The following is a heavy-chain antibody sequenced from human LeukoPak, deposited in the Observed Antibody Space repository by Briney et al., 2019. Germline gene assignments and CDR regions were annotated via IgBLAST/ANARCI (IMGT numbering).Heavy chain of an antibody. Sequence: PSETLSLTCTVSGGSISSYYWSWIRQPPGKGLEWIGEINHSGSTNYNPSLKSRVTISVDTSKNQFSLKLSSVTAADTAVYYCARLSSSPEFGDLSSDFDYWGQGTLVTVSS. CDR3: ARLSSSPEFGDLSSDFDY. D-gene: IGHD3-10*01. V-gene: IGHV4-34*01. J-gene: IGHJ4*02. CDR2: INHSGST. CDR1: GGSISSYY.